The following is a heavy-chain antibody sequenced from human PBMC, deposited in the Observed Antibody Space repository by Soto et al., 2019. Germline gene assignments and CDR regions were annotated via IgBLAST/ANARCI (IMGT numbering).Heavy chain of an antibody. J-gene: IGHJ6*03. V-gene: IGHV1-8*01. D-gene: IGHD2-2*01. CDR3: ARGSLGYCSSTSCFSYYYYMDV. CDR1: GYTFTSYD. CDR2: MNPNSGNT. Sequence: QVQLVQSGAEVKKPGASVKVSCKASGYTFTSYDINWVRQATGQGLEWMGWMNPNSGNTGYAQKFHGRVTMTRNTSISTGYMELSSLRSEDTAVYYCARGSLGYCSSTSCFSYYYYMDVWGKGTTVTVSS.